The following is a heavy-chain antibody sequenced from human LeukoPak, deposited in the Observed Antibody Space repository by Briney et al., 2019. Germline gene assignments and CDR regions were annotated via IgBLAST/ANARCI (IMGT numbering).Heavy chain of an antibody. CDR1: GFTFSSYA. J-gene: IGHJ5*01. CDR2: ISGSGGST. CDR3: AKDRHAPGRYCSSTSCFPFDS. D-gene: IGHD2-2*01. Sequence: GGSLRLSCVVSGFTFSSYAMSWVRQAPGKGLEWVSGISGSGGSTYYADSVKGRFTISRDNTKNTLYLQMNSLRAEDTAVYYCAKDRHAPGRYCSSTSCFPFDSWGQGTLVTVSS. V-gene: IGHV3-23*01.